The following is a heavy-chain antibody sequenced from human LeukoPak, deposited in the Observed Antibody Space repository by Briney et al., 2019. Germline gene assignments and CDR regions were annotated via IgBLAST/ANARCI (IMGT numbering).Heavy chain of an antibody. CDR1: GFTFSSYS. CDR2: IGSSSSYI. V-gene: IGHV3-21*01. D-gene: IGHD3-3*01. CDR3: ARSTIALPYDY. J-gene: IGHJ4*02. Sequence: PGGSLRLSCAASGFTFSSYSMNWVRRAPGEGLEWVSSIGSSSSYIYYADSVKGRFTISRDNAKNSLYLQMNSLRAEDTAVYYCARSTIALPYDYWGQGTLVTVSS.